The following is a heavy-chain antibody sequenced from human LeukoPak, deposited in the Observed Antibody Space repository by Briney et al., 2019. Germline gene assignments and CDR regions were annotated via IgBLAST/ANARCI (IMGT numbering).Heavy chain of an antibody. J-gene: IGHJ4*02. CDR3: ARDAGSSGWYTFDY. CDR1: GDSVSSNNGA. CDR2: TYYRSKWYN. V-gene: IGHV6-1*01. D-gene: IGHD6-19*01. Sequence: SQTLSVTCAISGDSVSSNNGAWNWIRQSPSRGLEWLGRTYYRSKWYNDYAVSMKGRTTINPDTSKNQFSLQLNSVTPEDTAVYYCARDAGSSGWYTFDYWGQGTLVTVSS.